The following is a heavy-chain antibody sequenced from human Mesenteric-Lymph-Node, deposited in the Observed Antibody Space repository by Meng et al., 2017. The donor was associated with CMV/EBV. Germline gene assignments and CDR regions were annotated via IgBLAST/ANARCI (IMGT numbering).Heavy chain of an antibody. J-gene: IGHJ4*02. CDR3: AREGGSYYYFDY. CDR1: GFIFSSYA. V-gene: IGHV3-23*01. CDR2: ISGSGGST. Sequence: LSLTCAASGFIFSSYAMSWIRQAPGKGLEWVSGISGSGGSTFYADSVQGRFTISRDTSRNTLYLQMNSLRAEDTAVYYCAREGGSYYYFDYWGQGTLVTVSS. D-gene: IGHD1-26*01.